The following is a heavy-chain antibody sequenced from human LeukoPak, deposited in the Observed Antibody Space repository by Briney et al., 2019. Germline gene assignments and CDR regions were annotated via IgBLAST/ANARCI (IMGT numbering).Heavy chain of an antibody. J-gene: IGHJ4*02. D-gene: IGHD6-13*01. CDR3: ARGQTDRRIAAAGTGPRYFDY. Sequence: PSGTLSLTCAVSGGSISSSNWWSWVRQPPGKGLEWIGEIYHSGSTNYNPSLKSRVTISVDKSKNQFSLKLSSVTAADTAVYYCARGQTDRRIAAAGTGPRYFDYWGQGTLVTVSS. CDR2: IYHSGST. V-gene: IGHV4-4*02. CDR1: GGSISSSNW.